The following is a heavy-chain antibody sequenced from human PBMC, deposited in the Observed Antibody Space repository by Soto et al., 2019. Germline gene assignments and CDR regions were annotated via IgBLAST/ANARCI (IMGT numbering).Heavy chain of an antibody. CDR3: NRGSTGYYGP. J-gene: IGHJ5*02. CDR2: IRSTPYGATP. Sequence: PGGSLRLSCTASGFIFGDHAITWVRQAPGKGLEWVGFIRSTPYGATPEYATSVKGRFVLSRDDSKTVAYLQMNSLKTEDTAVYYCNRGSTGYYGPWGQGTLVTVSS. D-gene: IGHD3-9*01. CDR1: GFIFGDHA. V-gene: IGHV3-49*04.